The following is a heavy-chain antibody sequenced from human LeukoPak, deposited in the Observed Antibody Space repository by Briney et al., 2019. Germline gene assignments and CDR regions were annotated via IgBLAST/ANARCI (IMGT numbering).Heavy chain of an antibody. CDR1: GFTVSSYE. D-gene: IGHD5-18*01. Sequence: GGSLRLSCAASGFTVSSYEMNWVRQAPGKGLEWVSYISSSGSTIYYADSVKGRFTISRDNAKNSLYLQMNSLRAEDTAVYYCARGAIQLWFAYWGQGTLVTVSS. J-gene: IGHJ4*02. CDR3: ARGAIQLWFAY. CDR2: ISSSGSTI. V-gene: IGHV3-48*03.